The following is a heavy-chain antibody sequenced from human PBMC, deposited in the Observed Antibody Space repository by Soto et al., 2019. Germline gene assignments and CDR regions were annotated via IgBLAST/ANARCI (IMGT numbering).Heavy chain of an antibody. J-gene: IGHJ5*02. CDR1: GFTFSSYG. CDR3: AKGVDSSGYSNWFDP. V-gene: IGHV3-30*18. D-gene: IGHD3-22*01. CDR2: ISYDGSNK. Sequence: QVQLVESGGGVVQPGRSLRLSCAASGFTFSSYGMHWVRQAPGKGLEWVAVISYDGSNKYYADPVKGRFTISRDNSKNTLYLQMNSLRAEDTAVYYCAKGVDSSGYSNWFDPWGQGTLVTVSS.